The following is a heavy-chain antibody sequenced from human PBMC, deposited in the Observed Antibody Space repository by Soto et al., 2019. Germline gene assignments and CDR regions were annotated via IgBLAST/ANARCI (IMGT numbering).Heavy chain of an antibody. CDR2: ISSSGYI. V-gene: IGHV3-21*01. Sequence: PGGSLRLSCAASGLNFNSYTINWVRQAPGKRLEWLSSISSSGYIFSTDSVRGRFTISRDNAKNSVYLQINSLRAEDKAVYFCARDCSGDSCYPEIDVWGQGTTVTVSS. CDR3: ARDCSGDSCYPEIDV. J-gene: IGHJ6*02. CDR1: GLNFNSYT. D-gene: IGHD2-15*01.